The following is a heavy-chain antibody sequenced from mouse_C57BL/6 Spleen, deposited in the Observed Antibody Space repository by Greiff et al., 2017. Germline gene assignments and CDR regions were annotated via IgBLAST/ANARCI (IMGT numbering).Heavy chain of an antibody. Sequence: EVQRVESGGGLVKPGGSLKLSCAASGFTFSSYAMSWVRQTPEKRLEWVATISDGGSYTYYPDNVKGRFTISRDNAKNNLYLQMSHLKSEDTAVYYCARDGSPTVPYFDYWGQGTTLTVSS. J-gene: IGHJ2*01. CDR1: GFTFSSYA. CDR2: ISDGGSYT. V-gene: IGHV5-4*01. D-gene: IGHD1-1*01. CDR3: ARDGSPTVPYFDY.